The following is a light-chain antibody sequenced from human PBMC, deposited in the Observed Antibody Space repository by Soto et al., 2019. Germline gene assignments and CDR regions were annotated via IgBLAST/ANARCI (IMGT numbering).Light chain of an antibody. J-gene: IGLJ3*02. CDR3: QSYDSSLSGWV. CDR2: ANN. Sequence: VLTQPPSVSGAPGQRITISCTGSSSNIGAGYDVHWYQQLPGTAPKLLIYANNNRPSGVPDRFSGSKSGTSASLAITGLQTEDEADYYCQSYDSSLSGWVFGGGTKVTVL. CDR1: SSNIGAGYD. V-gene: IGLV1-40*01.